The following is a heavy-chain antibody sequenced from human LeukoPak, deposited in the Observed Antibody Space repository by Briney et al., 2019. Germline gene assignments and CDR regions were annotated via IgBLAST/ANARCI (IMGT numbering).Heavy chain of an antibody. CDR2: IYYSGRT. V-gene: IGHV4-39*01. CDR3: ARRGYYGGSGYNFFDQ. J-gene: IGHJ4*02. D-gene: IGHD2-15*01. CDR1: ADSISSSSYY. Sequence: SETLSLTCTVSADSISSSSYYWGWIRQPPGKGLERIGSIYYSGRTFYSPSLKSRVTISVDTSKNQFSLRLISVTAADTAVYYCARRGYYGGSGYNFFDQWGQGTLVTVTS.